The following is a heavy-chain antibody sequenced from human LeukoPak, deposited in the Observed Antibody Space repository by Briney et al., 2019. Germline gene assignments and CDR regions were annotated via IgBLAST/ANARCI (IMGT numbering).Heavy chain of an antibody. J-gene: IGHJ6*02. CDR1: GFTFSSYG. Sequence: GGSLRLSCAASGFTFSSYGMHWVRQAPGKGLEWVAVIWYDGSNKYYADSVKGRFTISRDNSKNTLYLQMNSLRAEDTAVYYCARIAVAGIYGMDVWGQGTTVTVSS. V-gene: IGHV3-33*01. CDR2: IWYDGSNK. CDR3: ARIAVAGIYGMDV. D-gene: IGHD6-19*01.